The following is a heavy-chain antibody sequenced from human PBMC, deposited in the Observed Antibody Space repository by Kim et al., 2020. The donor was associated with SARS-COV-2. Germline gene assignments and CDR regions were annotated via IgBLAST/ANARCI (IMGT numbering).Heavy chain of an antibody. CDR2: IGTAGET. Sequence: GGSLRLSCAASGFTFGGHDMHWVRQGSGKGLEWVSAIGTAGETFYSGSVKGRFIISRENGRNSLFLQMDSLKVGYTAVYYCARGIHQWLGVDVWGQGTTVTVSS. CDR1: GFTFGGHD. D-gene: IGHD5-18*01. V-gene: IGHV3-13*04. CDR3: ARGIHQWLGVDV. J-gene: IGHJ6*02.